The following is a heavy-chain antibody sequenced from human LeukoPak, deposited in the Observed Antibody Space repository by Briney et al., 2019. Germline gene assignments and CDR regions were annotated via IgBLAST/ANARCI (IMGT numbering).Heavy chain of an antibody. CDR3: KSGGAAPGSFDY. V-gene: IGHV3-7*01. J-gene: IGHJ4*02. CDR1: GFTFSSYW. CDR2: IKYDGNEE. Sequence: GGSLRLSCAASGFTFSSYWMSWMRQAPGKGLEWVAKIKYDGNEEYYVDSVKGRFTISRDNAKNSLYLQLNSLRVEDTAVYYCKSGGAAPGSFDYWGQGTLVTVSP. D-gene: IGHD1-1*01.